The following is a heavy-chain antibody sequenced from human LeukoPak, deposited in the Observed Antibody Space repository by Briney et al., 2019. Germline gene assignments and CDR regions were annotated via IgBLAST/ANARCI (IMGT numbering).Heavy chain of an antibody. V-gene: IGHV3-23*01. J-gene: IGHJ4*02. CDR3: AKDPAYYYDTTGYNYFDY. CDR2: VSGSGSRM. CDR1: GFTFSNYG. D-gene: IGHD3-22*01. Sequence: GGSLRLSCAASGFTFSNYGMSWVRLAPGKGLEWVSAVSGSGSRMYYADSVKGRFTISRDNSKNTLYLQMSSLRAEDTAVYYCAKDPAYYYDTTGYNYFDYWGQGSLVTVSS.